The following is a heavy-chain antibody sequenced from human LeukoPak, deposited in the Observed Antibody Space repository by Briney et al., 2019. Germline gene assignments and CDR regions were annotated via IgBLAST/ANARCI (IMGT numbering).Heavy chain of an antibody. CDR2: IGTYNGNP. CDR3: AREDPGGAFDV. D-gene: IGHD3-16*01. Sequence: ASVKVSCKASGYTFTTYAISWVRQAPGQGLEWMGWIGTYNGNPDYAQNLQGRDTMTTDTSTSTAYMELRNLKSDGTAVYYCAREDPGGAFDVWGRGTMVTVSS. V-gene: IGHV1-18*01. J-gene: IGHJ3*01. CDR1: GYTFTTYA.